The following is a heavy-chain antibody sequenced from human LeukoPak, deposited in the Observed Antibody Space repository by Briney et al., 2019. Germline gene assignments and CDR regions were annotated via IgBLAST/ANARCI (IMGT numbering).Heavy chain of an antibody. Sequence: PGGSLRLSCTVSGFTFSSFTMNWVRQGPGKGLEWVASISNSGDYIFYADSLKGRFTISRDNAKNSLFLQMSSLRAEDTAVYYCAREMYAGWYFAFDIWGQGTMVTVSS. CDR3: AREMYAGWYFAFDI. CDR2: ISNSGDYI. J-gene: IGHJ3*02. CDR1: GFTFSSFT. V-gene: IGHV3-21*01. D-gene: IGHD6-19*01.